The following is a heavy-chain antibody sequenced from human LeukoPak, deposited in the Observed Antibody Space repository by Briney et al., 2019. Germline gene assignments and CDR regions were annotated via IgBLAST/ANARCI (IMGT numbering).Heavy chain of an antibody. V-gene: IGHV3-73*01. J-gene: IGHJ3*02. CDR2: IRSKANSYAT. D-gene: IGHD1-1*01. CDR1: GFTFSGSA. Sequence: GGSLKLSCAASGFTFSGSAMHWVRQASGKGLEWVSRIRSKANSYATAYAASVKGRFTISRDDSKNTAYLQMNSLKTEDTAVYYCTRSWTTDAFDIWGQGTMVTVSS. CDR3: TRSWTTDAFDI.